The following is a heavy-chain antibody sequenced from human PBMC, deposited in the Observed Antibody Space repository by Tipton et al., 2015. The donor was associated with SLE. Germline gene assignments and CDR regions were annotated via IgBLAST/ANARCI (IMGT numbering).Heavy chain of an antibody. Sequence: QSGAEVKKPGSSVKVSCKASGGTFSNYAISWVRQAPGQGLEWMGGIIPIYGTADYAQKIQGRVTITTDELTSTAYMELSSLRSEVTAVYYCARATDCSGGSCYLVGVFEMWGQGTMVTVSS. J-gene: IGHJ3*02. V-gene: IGHV1-69*05. CDR1: GGTFSNYA. CDR2: IIPIYGTA. D-gene: IGHD2-15*01. CDR3: ARATDCSGGSCYLVGVFEM.